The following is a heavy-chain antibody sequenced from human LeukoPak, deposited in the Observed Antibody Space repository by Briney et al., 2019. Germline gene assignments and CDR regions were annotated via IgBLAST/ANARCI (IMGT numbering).Heavy chain of an antibody. CDR2: ITSSSTI. V-gene: IGHV3-48*01. Sequence: GWSLRLSCAASGFTFSSYSMNWVPQAPGKGLEWVSYITSSSTIYYADSVKGRFTISRDNAKNSLYLQMNSLRAEDTAVYYCAREAIAAAGSYYYYMDVWGKGTTVTVSS. CDR3: AREAIAAAGSYYYYMDV. J-gene: IGHJ6*03. D-gene: IGHD6-13*01. CDR1: GFTFSSYS.